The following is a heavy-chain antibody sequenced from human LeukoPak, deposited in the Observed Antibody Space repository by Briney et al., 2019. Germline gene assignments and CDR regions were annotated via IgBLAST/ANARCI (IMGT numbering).Heavy chain of an antibody. V-gene: IGHV3-49*03. CDR2: ISTKAYGGTT. Sequence: PGGSLRLSCTASGFTFGEYVVSWFRQAPGKGLEWVGFISTKAYGGTTEYAASVKGRFTISRDDSESIAYLQMNSLKSEDTAVYYCTRGSDTIFGVSRDGFDSWGQGTLVTVSS. D-gene: IGHD3-3*01. J-gene: IGHJ4*02. CDR3: TRGSDTIFGVSRDGFDS. CDR1: GFTFGEYV.